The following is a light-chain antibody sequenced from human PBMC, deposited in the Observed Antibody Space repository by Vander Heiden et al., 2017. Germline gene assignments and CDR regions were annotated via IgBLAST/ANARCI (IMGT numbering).Light chain of an antibody. V-gene: IGKV1-33*01. J-gene: IGKJ3*01. Sequence: DIQMTPSPSSLSASVGDRVTITCHATRDINNYLNWFQQKPGKAPKLLIYGATNLEKGAPSRFSGSGSGTDFTFTINSLQPEDVATYYWQQYANLLFAFGPGTKVD. CDR1: RDINNY. CDR2: GAT. CDR3: QQYANLLFA.